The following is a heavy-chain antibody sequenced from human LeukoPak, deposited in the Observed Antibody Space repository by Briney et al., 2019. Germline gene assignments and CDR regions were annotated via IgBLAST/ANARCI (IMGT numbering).Heavy chain of an antibody. J-gene: IGHJ5*02. D-gene: IGHD1-1*01. V-gene: IGHV4-39*07. CDR3: AELQMGVPNWFDP. Sequence: KPSETLFLTCTVSGGSIRSSSYYWGWIRQPPGKGLEWLATIYYSGCTYYNLSLESRVTISVDTSQKQFCLTLHSVPTADPATYYCAELQMGVPNWFDPWGQGTLVTVSS. CDR2: IYYSGCT. CDR1: GGSIRSSSYY.